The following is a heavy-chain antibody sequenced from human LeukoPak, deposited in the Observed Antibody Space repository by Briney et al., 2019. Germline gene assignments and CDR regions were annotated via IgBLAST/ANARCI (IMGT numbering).Heavy chain of an antibody. D-gene: IGHD4-17*01. CDR3: VRLPSTVTTAEGLFFDY. V-gene: IGHV4-59*08. CDR1: GGSISSYY. CDR2: IYYSGST. J-gene: IGHJ4*02. Sequence: PSETLSLTCTVSGGSISSYYWSWIRQPPGKGLEWSGYIYYSGSTNYNPSLKSRVTISVDTSKNQFSLKLSSVTAADTAVYYSVRLPSTVTTAEGLFFDYWGQGTLVTVSS.